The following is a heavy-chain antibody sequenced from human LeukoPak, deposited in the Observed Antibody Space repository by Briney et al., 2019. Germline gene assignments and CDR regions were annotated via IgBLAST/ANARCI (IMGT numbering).Heavy chain of an antibody. CDR2: ISSSSSYI. V-gene: IGHV3-21*01. CDR3: ARGSSFTYYYDSSGYMVDY. Sequence: PGGSLRLSCAASGCTFSSYSMNWVRQAPGKGLEWVSSISSSSSYIYYADSVKGRFTISRDNAKNSLYLQMNSLRAEDTAVYYCARGSSFTYYYDSSGYMVDYWGQGTLVTVSS. CDR1: GCTFSSYS. D-gene: IGHD3-22*01. J-gene: IGHJ4*02.